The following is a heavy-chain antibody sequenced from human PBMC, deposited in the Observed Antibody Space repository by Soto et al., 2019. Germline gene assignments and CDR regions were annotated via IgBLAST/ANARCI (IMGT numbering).Heavy chain of an antibody. CDR1: GGSISSGGYY. CDR2: IYYSGST. CDR3: ARGPDSSGYYYPYFDY. V-gene: IGHV4-31*03. J-gene: IGHJ4*02. D-gene: IGHD3-22*01. Sequence: SETLSLTCTVSGGSISSGGYYWSWIRQHPGKGLEWIGYIYYSGSTYYNPPLKSRVTISVDTSKNQFSLKLSSVTAADTAVYYCARGPDSSGYYYPYFDYWGQGTLVTVSS.